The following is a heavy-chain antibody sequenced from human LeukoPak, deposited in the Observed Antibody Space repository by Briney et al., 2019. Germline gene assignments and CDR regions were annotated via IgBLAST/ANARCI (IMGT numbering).Heavy chain of an antibody. CDR2: IYTGGST. Sequence: ASETLSLTCTVSGGSISSSGYYWSWLRQPAGKGLEWIGRIYTGGSTNYNPSLKSRVTMSVDTSKNQFSLKLSSVTAADTAVYYCARDVGATPYWGQGTLVTVSS. J-gene: IGHJ4*02. D-gene: IGHD1-26*01. CDR1: GGSISSSGYY. V-gene: IGHV4-61*02. CDR3: ARDVGATPY.